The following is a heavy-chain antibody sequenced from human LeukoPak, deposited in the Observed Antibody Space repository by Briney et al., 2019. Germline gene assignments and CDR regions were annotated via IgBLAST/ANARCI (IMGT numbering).Heavy chain of an antibody. Sequence: SETLSLTCTVSGGSISSSSYWGWIRQPPGKGLEWIGSIFYSGSTYYNPSLKSRVTISIDTSKNQFSLRLSSVTAADTAVYYCAKSGGYGLIDYWGQGTLVTVSS. D-gene: IGHD1-26*01. V-gene: IGHV4-39*01. CDR3: AKSGGYGLIDY. CDR2: IFYSGST. CDR1: GGSISSSSY. J-gene: IGHJ4*02.